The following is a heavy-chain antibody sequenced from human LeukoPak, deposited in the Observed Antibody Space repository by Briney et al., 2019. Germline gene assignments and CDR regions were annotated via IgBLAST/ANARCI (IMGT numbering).Heavy chain of an antibody. CDR3: ARSIADDAFDI. Sequence: SETLSLTCTVSGGSISSGDYYWSWIRQPPGKGLEWIGYIYYSGSTYYNPSLKSRVTISVDTSENQFSLKLSSVTAADTAVYYCARSIADDAFDIWGQGTMVTVSS. J-gene: IGHJ3*02. CDR2: IYYSGST. D-gene: IGHD6-13*01. V-gene: IGHV4-30-4*01. CDR1: GGSISSGDYY.